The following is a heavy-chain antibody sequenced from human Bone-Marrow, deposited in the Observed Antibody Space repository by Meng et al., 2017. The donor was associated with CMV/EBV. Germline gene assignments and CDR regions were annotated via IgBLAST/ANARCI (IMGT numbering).Heavy chain of an antibody. Sequence: GESLKISCAASGFTFSSYWMHWVRQAPGKGLVWVSRINSDGSSTSYADSVKGRFTISRDNAKNTLYLQMNSLRAEDTAVYYCAKDQLPIYYYYGMDVWGQGTMVTVSS. CDR3: AKDQLPIYYYYGMDV. J-gene: IGHJ6*02. V-gene: IGHV3-74*01. CDR2: INSDGSST. D-gene: IGHD1-7*01. CDR1: GFTFSSYW.